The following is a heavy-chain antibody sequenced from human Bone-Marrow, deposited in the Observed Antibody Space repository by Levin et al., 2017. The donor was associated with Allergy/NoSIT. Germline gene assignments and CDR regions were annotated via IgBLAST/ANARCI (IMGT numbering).Heavy chain of an antibody. V-gene: IGHV5-51*01. D-gene: IGHD3-10*01. Sequence: GGSLRLSCKGSGYRFTTYWIGWVRQMPGKGLEWMGIIYPDDSDIIYSPSFQGHVTISADKSFNTVYVQWGSLKASDSAMYYCARLFTEGSGTYYNDYWGQGTLVTVAS. CDR1: GYRFTTYW. J-gene: IGHJ4*02. CDR2: IYPDDSDI. CDR3: ARLFTEGSGTYYNDY.